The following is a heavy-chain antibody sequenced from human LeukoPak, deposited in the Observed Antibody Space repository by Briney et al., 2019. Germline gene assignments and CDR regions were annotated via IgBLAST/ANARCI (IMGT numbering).Heavy chain of an antibody. CDR1: GGSFSGYY. V-gene: IGHV4-34*01. Sequence: SETLSLTCAVYGGSFSGYYWSWIRQPPGKGLEWIGEINHGGSTNYNPSLKSRVTISVDTSKNQFSLKLSSVTAADTAVYYCARALGSNCSSTSCFNSNALNNWFDPWGQGTLVTVSS. J-gene: IGHJ5*02. CDR2: INHGGST. D-gene: IGHD2-2*01. CDR3: ARALGSNCSSTSCFNSNALNNWFDP.